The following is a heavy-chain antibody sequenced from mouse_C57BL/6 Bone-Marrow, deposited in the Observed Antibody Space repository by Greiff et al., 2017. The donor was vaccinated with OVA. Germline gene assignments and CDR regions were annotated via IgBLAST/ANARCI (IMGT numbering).Heavy chain of an antibody. CDR1: GYTFTGYW. CDR2: ILPGSGST. J-gene: IGHJ3*01. V-gene: IGHV1-9*01. Sequence: VKLQESGAELMKPGASVKLSCKATGYTFTGYWIEWVKQRPGHGLEWIGEILPGSGSTSYNEKFKGKATFTADTSSNTAYMQLSSLTTEDSAIYYCARSGGYRRFAYWGQGTLVTVSA. D-gene: IGHD2-2*01. CDR3: ARSGGYRRFAY.